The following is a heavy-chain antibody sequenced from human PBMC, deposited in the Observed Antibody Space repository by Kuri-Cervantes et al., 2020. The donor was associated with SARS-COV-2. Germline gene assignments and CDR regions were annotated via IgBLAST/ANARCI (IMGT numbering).Heavy chain of an antibody. Sequence: SVKVSCKASGGTFSSYAISWVRQAPGQGLEWMGGIIPIFGTANYAQKFQGRVTITADESTSTAYMELRSLRSDDTAVYYCARDRGDSSGWYNDYYYYYGMDVWGQGPTVTVSS. CDR1: GGTFSSYA. CDR3: ARDRGDSSGWYNDYYYYYGMDV. V-gene: IGHV1-69*13. J-gene: IGHJ6*02. CDR2: IIPIFGTA. D-gene: IGHD6-19*01.